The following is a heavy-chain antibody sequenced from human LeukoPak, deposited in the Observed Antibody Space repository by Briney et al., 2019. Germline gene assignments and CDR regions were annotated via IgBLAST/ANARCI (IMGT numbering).Heavy chain of an antibody. V-gene: IGHV3-23*01. D-gene: IGHD3-3*02. Sequence: PGRSLRLSCAASGFTFSDSAMNWVRQAPGKGLEWVSLISFSGGNTYYADSMKGRFTISRDNYKDTLYLQMNSLRAEDTAVYYCARDIEFSTWGLGTMVTVSS. J-gene: IGHJ3*01. CDR1: GFTFSDSA. CDR3: ARDIEFST. CDR2: ISFSGGNT.